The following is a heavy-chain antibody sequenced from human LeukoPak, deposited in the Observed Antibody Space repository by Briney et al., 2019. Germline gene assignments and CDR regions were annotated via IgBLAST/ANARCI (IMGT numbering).Heavy chain of an antibody. CDR1: GFTFSSYW. D-gene: IGHD3-10*01. Sequence: GGSLRLSCAASGFTFSSYWMSWVRQAPGKGLEWVANIKQDGSEKYYVDSVKGRFTISRDNAKNSLYLQMNSLRAEDTAVYYCAKGFYGSGSPILGYWGQGTLVTVSS. J-gene: IGHJ4*02. CDR2: IKQDGSEK. CDR3: AKGFYGSGSPILGY. V-gene: IGHV3-7*01.